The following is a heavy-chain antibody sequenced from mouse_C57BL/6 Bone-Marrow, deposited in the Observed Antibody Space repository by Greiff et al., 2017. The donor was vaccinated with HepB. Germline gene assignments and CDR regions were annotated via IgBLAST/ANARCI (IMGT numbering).Heavy chain of an antibody. D-gene: IGHD1-1*01. CDR3: ARHYYGSSYFDY. V-gene: IGHV5-4*03. J-gene: IGHJ2*01. CDR1: GFTFSSYA. CDR2: ISDGGSYT. Sequence: EVKLQESGGGLVKPGGSLKLSCAASGFTFSSYAMSWVRQTPEKRLEWVATISDGGSYTYYPDNVKGRFTISRDNAKNNLYLQMSHLKSEDTAMYYCARHYYGSSYFDYWGQGTTLTVSS.